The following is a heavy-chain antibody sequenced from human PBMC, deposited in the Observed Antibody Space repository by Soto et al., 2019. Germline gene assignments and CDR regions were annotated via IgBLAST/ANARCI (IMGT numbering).Heavy chain of an antibody. CDR2: INAGNGNT. Sequence: ASVKVSCKASGITFSTYAIHWVRQAPGQRLEWMGWINAGNGNTRYSQKFQGRVTLTRDTSASTAYMDLSSLRSEDTAIYYCARAISGYATRAQRTPVTVSA. J-gene: IGHJ4*01. CDR1: GITFSTYA. D-gene: IGHD5-12*01. CDR3: ARAISGYAT. V-gene: IGHV1-3*01.